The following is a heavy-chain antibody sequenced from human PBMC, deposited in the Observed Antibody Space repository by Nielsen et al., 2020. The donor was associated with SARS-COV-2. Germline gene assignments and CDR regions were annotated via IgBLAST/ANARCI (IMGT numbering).Heavy chain of an antibody. D-gene: IGHD3-3*01. Sequence: GGSLRLSCAASGFTFSSYSMNWVRQAPGKGLEWVSSISSSSSYIYYADSVKGRFTISRDNAKNSLYLQMNSLRAEDTAVYYCARDQRPTYYDFWSGYYYFDYWGQGTLVTVSS. CDR3: ARDQRPTYYDFWSGYYYFDY. CDR2: ISSSSSYI. J-gene: IGHJ4*02. CDR1: GFTFSSYS. V-gene: IGHV3-21*01.